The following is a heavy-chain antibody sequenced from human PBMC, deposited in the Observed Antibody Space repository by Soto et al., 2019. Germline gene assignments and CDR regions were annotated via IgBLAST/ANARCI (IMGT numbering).Heavy chain of an antibody. Sequence: GGSLRLSCAASGITFSSYGRRWVRQAPGKGLEWGSVISGSGGSTYYADSVKGRFTISRDNSKNTLYLQMNSLRAEDTAVYYCARERPERVSDSKDEDYYYYYIDVWGKGTTVTVSS. CDR1: GITFSSYG. CDR3: ARERPERVSDSKDEDYYYYYIDV. J-gene: IGHJ6*03. V-gene: IGHV3-23*01. CDR2: ISGSGGST. D-gene: IGHD6-6*01.